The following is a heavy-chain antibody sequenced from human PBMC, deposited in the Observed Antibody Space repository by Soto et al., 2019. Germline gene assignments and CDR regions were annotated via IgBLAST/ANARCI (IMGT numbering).Heavy chain of an antibody. CDR3: VTHGSLTGYPPFDY. CDR1: GYTFTSYG. CDR2: ISAYNGNT. D-gene: IGHD3-9*01. V-gene: IGHV1-18*01. Sequence: ASVKVSCKASGYTFTSYGISWVRQAPGQGLEWMGWISAYNGNTNYAQKLQGRVTMTTDTSTSTAYMELRSLRAEDTAVYYCVTHGSLTGYPPFDYWGQGTLVTVSS. J-gene: IGHJ4*02.